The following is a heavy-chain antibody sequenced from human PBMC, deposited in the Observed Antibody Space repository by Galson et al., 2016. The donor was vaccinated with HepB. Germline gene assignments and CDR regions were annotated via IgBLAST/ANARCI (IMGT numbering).Heavy chain of an antibody. CDR3: AHRGYDSGEQPANGFDF. V-gene: IGHV2-5*01. CDR1: AFSLSTPGVG. J-gene: IGHJ4*02. CDR2: LYWNDDK. Sequence: PALVKPTQTLTLTCTFSAFSLSTPGVGVGWIRQPPGKALEWLALLYWNDDKYYSPSLKSRLTITGDPSKNQVVLTMTNVDPEDTATYFCAHRGYDSGEQPANGFDFWGQGTLVTVSS. D-gene: IGHD4-17*01.